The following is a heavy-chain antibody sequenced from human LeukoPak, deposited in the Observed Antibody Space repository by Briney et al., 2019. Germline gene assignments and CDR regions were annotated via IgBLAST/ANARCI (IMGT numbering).Heavy chain of an antibody. CDR1: GFTVSSNY. CDR3: ARDQRLEAGGYYYYYMDV. J-gene: IGHJ6*03. D-gene: IGHD3-22*01. CDR2: IYSGGGT. V-gene: IGHV3-66*01. Sequence: GGSLRLSCATSGFTVSSNYMTWVRQAPGKGLEWVSVIYSGGGTRYADSVKGRFTISRDNSKNTLYLQMNSLRAEDTAVYYCARDQRLEAGGYYYYYMDVWGKGTTVTISS.